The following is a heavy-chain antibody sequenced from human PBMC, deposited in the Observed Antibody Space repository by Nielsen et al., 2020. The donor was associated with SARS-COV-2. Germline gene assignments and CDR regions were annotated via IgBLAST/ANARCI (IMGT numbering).Heavy chain of an antibody. D-gene: IGHD4-23*01. CDR1: GFTFSSYG. Sequence: GGSLRLSCAASGFTFSSYGMHWVRQAPGKGLEWVAVISYDGSNKYYADSVKGRFTISRDNSKNTLYLQMNSLRAEDTAVYYCAKDLEHGGNPTTDYFDLWGRGTLVTVSS. J-gene: IGHJ2*01. CDR2: ISYDGSNK. CDR3: AKDLEHGGNPTTDYFDL. V-gene: IGHV3-33*05.